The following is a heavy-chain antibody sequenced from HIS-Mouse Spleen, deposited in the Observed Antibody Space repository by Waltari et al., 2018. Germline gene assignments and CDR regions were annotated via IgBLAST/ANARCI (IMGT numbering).Heavy chain of an antibody. D-gene: IGHD7-27*01. Sequence: EVQLLESGGGLVQPGGSLRLSCAASGFTFSSYAMSWVRQAPGKGLEGGSASGGSGGSTYYADSVKGRFTISRDNSKNTLYLQMNSLRAEDTAVYYCLSVAIFSVANSYYFDYWGQGTLVTVSS. J-gene: IGHJ4*02. V-gene: IGHV3-23*01. CDR3: LSVAIFSVANSYYFDY. CDR1: GFTFSSYA. CDR2: SGGSGGST.